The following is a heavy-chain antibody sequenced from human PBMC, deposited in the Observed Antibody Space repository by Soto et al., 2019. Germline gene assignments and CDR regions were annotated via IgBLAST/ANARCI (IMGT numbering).Heavy chain of an antibody. Sequence: GGSLRLSCAASGFTCSAYWMSWVRQTPGKGLEWVANIKHDGSEKYYVDSVKGRFTISRDNAKNSLFLEMNSLRAEDTAVFYCAIITRGFSMDVWGQGTTVTVSS. V-gene: IGHV3-7*01. CDR1: GFTCSAYW. J-gene: IGHJ6*02. CDR2: IKHDGSEK. D-gene: IGHD1-20*01. CDR3: AIITRGFSMDV.